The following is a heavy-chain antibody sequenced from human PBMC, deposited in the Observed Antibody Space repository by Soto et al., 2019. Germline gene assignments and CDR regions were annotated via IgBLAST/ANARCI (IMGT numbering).Heavy chain of an antibody. CDR2: VSPYNGNA. CDR3: ARELSLIMEAPAY. Sequence: AASVKVSCKTSGYTFSNYAISWVRQAPGQGLEWMGWVSPYNGNANYTEKFQGRVSMTTDTSTTTAYVELTSLTSDDTAIYYCARELSLIMEAPAYWGQGTLVTVSS. J-gene: IGHJ4*02. CDR1: GYTFSNYA. D-gene: IGHD2-8*01. V-gene: IGHV1-18*04.